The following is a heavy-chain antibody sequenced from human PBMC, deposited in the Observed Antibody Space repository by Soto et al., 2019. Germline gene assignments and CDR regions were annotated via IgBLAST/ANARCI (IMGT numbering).Heavy chain of an antibody. Sequence: EVQLLESGGGLVQPGGSLRLSCAASGFAFGSYVMTWVRQAPGKGLEWVSGISGNGGSTYYADSVKGRFTVSRDNSKNTLYLQLKTLRAEDTAVYYCAKDLLSRPFGVFDPWGQGTLVTVSS. J-gene: IGHJ5*02. D-gene: IGHD3-16*01. CDR1: GFAFGSYV. CDR2: ISGNGGST. V-gene: IGHV3-23*01. CDR3: AKDLLSRPFGVFDP.